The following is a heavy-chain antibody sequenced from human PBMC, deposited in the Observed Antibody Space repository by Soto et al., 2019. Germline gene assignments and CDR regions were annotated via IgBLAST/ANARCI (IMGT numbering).Heavy chain of an antibody. Sequence: SETLSLTCTVSGGSISSYYWSWIRQPPGKGLEWIGYIYYSGSTNYNPSLKSRVTISVDTSKNQFSLKLSSVTAADTAVYYCARDMVGYCSSTSCYRAFYYYYYGMDVWGQGTTVTVSS. V-gene: IGHV4-59*01. J-gene: IGHJ6*02. D-gene: IGHD2-2*03. CDR2: IYYSGST. CDR1: GGSISSYY. CDR3: ARDMVGYCSSTSCYRAFYYYYYGMDV.